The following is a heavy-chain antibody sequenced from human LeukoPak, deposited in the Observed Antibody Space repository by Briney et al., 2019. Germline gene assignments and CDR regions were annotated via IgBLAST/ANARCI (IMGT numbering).Heavy chain of an antibody. CDR3: ARPTSSGWRAVFDP. CDR1: GFTFSDYY. V-gene: IGHV3-11*01. Sequence: GGSLRLSCAASGFTFSDYYMSWIRQAPGKGLEWVSYISSSGSTIYYADSVKGRFTISRDNAKNSLYLQMNSLRAEDTAVYYCARPTSSGWRAVFDPWGQGTLVTVSS. CDR2: ISSSGSTI. D-gene: IGHD6-19*01. J-gene: IGHJ5*02.